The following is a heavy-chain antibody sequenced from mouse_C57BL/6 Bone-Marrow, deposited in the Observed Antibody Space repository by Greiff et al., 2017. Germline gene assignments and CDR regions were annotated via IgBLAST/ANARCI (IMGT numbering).Heavy chain of an antibody. CDR1: GYTFTSYW. D-gene: IGHD1-1*01. CDR3: ARHYYGSSGFAY. J-gene: IGHJ3*01. Sequence: QVQLQQPGAELVKPGASVKMSCKASGYTFTSYWITWVKQRPGQGLEWIGDIYPGSGSTNYNEKFKSKATLTADTSSNTAYLQLSSLTSEDTAIYYCARHYYGSSGFAYWGQGTLVTVSA. CDR2: IYPGSGST. V-gene: IGHV1-55*01.